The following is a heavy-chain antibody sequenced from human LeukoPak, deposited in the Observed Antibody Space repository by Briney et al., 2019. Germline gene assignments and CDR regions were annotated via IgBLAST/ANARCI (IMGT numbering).Heavy chain of an antibody. J-gene: IGHJ4*02. Sequence: GGSLRLSCGASGFTFSSYAMSWVRQAPGKGLEWVSAISISGENTYYADSVKGRFTISRDTSRNTLYLQMHSLRAEDTAVYYCARLISTSSSRFSDYWGQGTLVTVSS. CDR2: ISISGENT. CDR1: GFTFSSYA. CDR3: ARLISTSSSRFSDY. V-gene: IGHV3-23*01. D-gene: IGHD6-6*01.